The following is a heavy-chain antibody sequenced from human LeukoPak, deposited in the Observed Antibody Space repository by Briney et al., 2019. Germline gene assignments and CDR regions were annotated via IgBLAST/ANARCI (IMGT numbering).Heavy chain of an antibody. Sequence: GGSLRLSCEASGFTFSNYWMLWVRQAPGKRLVWVSRINRDGTTTDYADSVKGRFTISRDNGKNTLYLQMNSLRAEDTAVYYCGRDYYGSVDYWGQGTLVTVSS. CDR2: INRDGTTT. CDR1: GFTFSNYW. J-gene: IGHJ4*02. D-gene: IGHD3-10*01. V-gene: IGHV3-74*01. CDR3: GRDYYGSVDY.